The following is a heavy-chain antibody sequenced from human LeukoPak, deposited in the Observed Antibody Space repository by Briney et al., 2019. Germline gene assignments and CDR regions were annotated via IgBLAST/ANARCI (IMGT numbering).Heavy chain of an antibody. CDR3: ARAILDYYDSSGYNYFDY. CDR2: INPSGGST. CDR1: GYTFTSYY. Sequence: ASVKVSCKASGYTFTSYYMHWVRQAPGQGLEWMGIINPSGGSTSYAQKFQGRVTMTRDMSTSTVYMELSSLRSEDTAVYYCARAILDYYDSSGYNYFDYWGQGTLVTVSS. J-gene: IGHJ4*02. V-gene: IGHV1-46*01. D-gene: IGHD3-22*01.